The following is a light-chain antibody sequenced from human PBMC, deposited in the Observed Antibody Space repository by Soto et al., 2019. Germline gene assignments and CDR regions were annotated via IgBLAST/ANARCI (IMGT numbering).Light chain of an antibody. CDR2: RNS. Sequence: QSVLTQPPSASGTPGQRVTISCSGSSSNIGSNYVFWYQQLPGTAPKVLMYRNSQRPSGVPDRFSGSKSVTSASLAISGRRSEDEADYYCASWDDRLSGFVLFGGGTKLTVL. V-gene: IGLV1-47*01. J-gene: IGLJ2*01. CDR3: ASWDDRLSGFVL. CDR1: SSNIGSNY.